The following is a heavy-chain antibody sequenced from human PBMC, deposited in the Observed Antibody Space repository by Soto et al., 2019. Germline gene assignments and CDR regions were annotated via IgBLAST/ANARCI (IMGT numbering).Heavy chain of an antibody. CDR1: GFTFSAFH. V-gene: IGHV3-11*01. D-gene: IGHD1-26*01. Sequence: QVQLVESGGGLGKPGWSLRLSGAASGFTFSAFHMIWVRQAPGKGLEWISYIYRGGGTVSYADSVQGRFTISRDNAKNSLYLQLDSLRVEDTAVYYCAKRIVGTTGHAFDVWGQGTTVTISS. CDR3: AKRIVGTTGHAFDV. CDR2: IYRGGGTV. J-gene: IGHJ6*01.